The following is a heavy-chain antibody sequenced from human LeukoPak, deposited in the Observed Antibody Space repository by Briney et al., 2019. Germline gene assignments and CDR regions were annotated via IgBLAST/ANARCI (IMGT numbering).Heavy chain of an antibody. Sequence: ASVKVSCKGSGYTFTSYYMHWVRQAPGQGLEWMGWISAYNGNTNYAQKLQGRVTMTTDTSTSTAYMELRSLRSDDTAVYYCARDEGPRGPTRGYDFGSGLWGVAYYSYVMDVGGQGTTVTVSS. CDR3: ARDEGPRGPTRGYDFGSGLWGVAYYSYVMDV. CDR2: ISAYNGNT. V-gene: IGHV1-18*04. J-gene: IGHJ6*02. D-gene: IGHD3-3*01. CDR1: GYTFTSYY.